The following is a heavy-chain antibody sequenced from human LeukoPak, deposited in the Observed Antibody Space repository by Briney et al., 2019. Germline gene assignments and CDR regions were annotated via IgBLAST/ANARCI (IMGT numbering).Heavy chain of an antibody. Sequence: AETLSLTCAVYGGSFSGYYWSWIRQPPGKGLEGIEEINHSGSTNYNPSLKSRFTISVNTSKNQFSLKLSAVTAADTAVYSCARAGSTIFGVVIPRYFDYWGQGTLVTVSS. V-gene: IGHV4-34*01. CDR3: ARAGSTIFGVVIPRYFDY. D-gene: IGHD3-3*01. CDR2: INHSGST. J-gene: IGHJ4*02. CDR1: GGSFSGYY.